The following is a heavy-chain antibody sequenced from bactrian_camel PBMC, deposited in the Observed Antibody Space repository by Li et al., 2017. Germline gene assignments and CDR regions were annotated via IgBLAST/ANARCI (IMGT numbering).Heavy chain of an antibody. Sequence: DVQLVESGGGSVESGGSLRLSCAASGDTYRSKCMGWFRQAPGMERERVAGISTIGDRYYSDAVKGRFTIFQGSTENTVFLQMNSLKPEDTAMYFCVADRAGETCPSEYNYRGQGTQVTVS. J-gene: IGHJ4*01. CDR3: VADRAGETCPSEYNY. CDR2: ISTIGDR. V-gene: IGHV3S10*01. D-gene: IGHD4*01. CDR1: GDTYRSKC.